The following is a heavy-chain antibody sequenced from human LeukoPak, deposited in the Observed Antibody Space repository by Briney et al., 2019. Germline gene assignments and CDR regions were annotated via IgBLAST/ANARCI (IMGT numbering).Heavy chain of an antibody. D-gene: IGHD4-11*01. V-gene: IGHV4-59*01. Sequence: PSEILSLTCTVSGGSIKNYYWSWIRQPPGKGLEWIGSIYYSGTTIYNPSLRSRVTVSPDTSKNQFSLRLTSVTAADTAVYYCARARNMAFDIWGRGTVVTVSS. CDR2: IYYSGTT. CDR1: GGSIKNYY. CDR3: ARARNMAFDI. J-gene: IGHJ3*02.